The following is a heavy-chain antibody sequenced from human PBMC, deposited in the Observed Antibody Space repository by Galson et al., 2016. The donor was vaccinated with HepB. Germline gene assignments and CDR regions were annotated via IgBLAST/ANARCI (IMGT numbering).Heavy chain of an antibody. CDR3: ARGGTGRLAYYYYGMDV. D-gene: IGHD1-1*01. V-gene: IGHV3-30*04. CDR1: GFTFSTYA. Sequence: SLRLSCAASGFTFSTYAIHWVRQAPGKGLEWVAVISFDGSSKYYADSVKGRFTISRDNSKNTVNLQMNNLRTEDTAVYYCARGGTGRLAYYYYGMDVWGPGTTVTVSS. J-gene: IGHJ6*02. CDR2: ISFDGSSK.